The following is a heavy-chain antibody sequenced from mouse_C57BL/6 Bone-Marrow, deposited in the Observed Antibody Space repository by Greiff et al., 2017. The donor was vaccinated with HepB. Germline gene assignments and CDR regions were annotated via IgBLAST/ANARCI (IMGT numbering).Heavy chain of an antibody. J-gene: IGHJ2*01. CDR1: GYTFTDYY. CDR3: AEAAQATTDYFDY. V-gene: IGHV1-76*01. Sequence: QVQLQQPGAELVKPGASVKLSCKASGYTFTDYYINWVKQRPGQGLEWIARIYPGSGNTYYNEKFKGKATLTAEKSSSTAYMQLSSLTSEDSAVYFCAEAAQATTDYFDYWGQGTTLTVSS. D-gene: IGHD3-2*02. CDR2: IYPGSGNT.